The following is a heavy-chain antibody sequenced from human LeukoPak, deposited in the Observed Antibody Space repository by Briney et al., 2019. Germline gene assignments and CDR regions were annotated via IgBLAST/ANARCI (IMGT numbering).Heavy chain of an antibody. CDR3: ARWSQWQVHVGDPNAFDI. J-gene: IGHJ3*02. Sequence: PSETLSLTCTVSGGSISSYYWSWIRQPAGKGLEWIGRIYTSGSTNYNPSLKSRVTMSVDTSKNQFSLKLSSVTAADTAVYYCARWSQWQVHVGDPNAFDIWGQGTMVTVSS. V-gene: IGHV4-4*07. D-gene: IGHD6-19*01. CDR1: GGSISSYY. CDR2: IYTSGST.